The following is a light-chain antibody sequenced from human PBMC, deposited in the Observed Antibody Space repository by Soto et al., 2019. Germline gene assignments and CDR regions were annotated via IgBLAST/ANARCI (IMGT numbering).Light chain of an antibody. CDR3: AAWDDSLNGFV. CDR2: TNN. Sequence: QSVLTQPPSASGTPGQRVTISCSGSRSNIGSNTANWYQQLPRTAPKVLIYTNNQRPSGVPDRFSGSKSGTSASLAISGLQSGDEADYYCAAWDDSLNGFVFGPGTKLTVL. V-gene: IGLV1-44*01. CDR1: RSNIGSNT. J-gene: IGLJ1*01.